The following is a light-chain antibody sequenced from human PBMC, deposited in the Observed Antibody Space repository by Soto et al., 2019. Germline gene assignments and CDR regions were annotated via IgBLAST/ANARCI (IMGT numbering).Light chain of an antibody. CDR2: GAS. CDR1: QSVTSSY. V-gene: IGKV3-20*01. CDR3: QQYETFSGT. J-gene: IGKJ1*01. Sequence: ETVLTQSPGTLSLSPGETGTLSCRASQSVTSSYLAWYQQKPDQAPRLLIYGASNRATGIPDRFSGSGSGTDFTLTISRLEPEDFAVYYCQQYETFSGTFGPGTKVEI.